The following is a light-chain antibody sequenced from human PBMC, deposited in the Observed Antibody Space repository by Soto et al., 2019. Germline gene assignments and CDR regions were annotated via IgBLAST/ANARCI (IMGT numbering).Light chain of an antibody. CDR1: SGHSSYI. Sequence: QPVLTQSSSASASLGSSVKLTCTLSSGHSSYIIAWHQQQPGKAPGYLMKLEGSESYNKGSGVPHRFSGSSSGADRYLTISNHQFEDEADYYCETWDSNSWVFGGGTKLTVL. CDR3: ETWDSNSWV. V-gene: IGLV4-60*02. CDR2: LEGSESY. J-gene: IGLJ3*02.